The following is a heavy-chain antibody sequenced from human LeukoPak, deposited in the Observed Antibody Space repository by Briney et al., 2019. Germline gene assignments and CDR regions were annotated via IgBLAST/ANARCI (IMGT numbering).Heavy chain of an antibody. CDR2: IYYSGST. J-gene: IGHJ4*02. V-gene: IGHV4-59*02. Sequence: SENLSLTCTVSGGSVSRFYWSWIRQPPGKGLEWIGYIYYSGSTNYNPSLKSRVTMSVDTSKDQFSLKLNSVTAADTAVYYCARGGFREFDSWGQGTLVIVSS. CDR3: ARGGFREFDS. D-gene: IGHD3-10*01. CDR1: GGSVSRFY.